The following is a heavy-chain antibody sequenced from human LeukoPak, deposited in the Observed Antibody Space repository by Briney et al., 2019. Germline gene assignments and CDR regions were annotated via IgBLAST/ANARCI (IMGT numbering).Heavy chain of an antibody. CDR1: GYTFTGYY. J-gene: IGHJ6*03. CDR2: INPNSGGT. Sequence: ASVEVSCKASGYTFTGYYMHWVRQAPGQGLEWMGWINPNSGGTNYAQKFQGRVTMTRDTSISTAYMELSRLRSDDTAVYYCARDQKGDYDYYYYMDVWGKGTTVTISS. D-gene: IGHD4-17*01. CDR3: ARDQKGDYDYYYYMDV. V-gene: IGHV1-2*02.